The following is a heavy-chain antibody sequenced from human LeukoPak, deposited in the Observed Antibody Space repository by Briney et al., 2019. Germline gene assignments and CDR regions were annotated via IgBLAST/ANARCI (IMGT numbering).Heavy chain of an antibody. J-gene: IGHJ4*02. Sequence: PSETLSLTCTVSGGSISSYYWSWIRQPPGKGLEWIGYIYYSGSTNYNPSLKSRVTISVDTSKNQFSLKLSSVTAADTAVYYCARRPLTYYYDSSGRPIDYWGQGTLVTVSS. V-gene: IGHV4-59*01. CDR3: ARRPLTYYYDSSGRPIDY. D-gene: IGHD3-22*01. CDR2: IYYSGST. CDR1: GGSISSYY.